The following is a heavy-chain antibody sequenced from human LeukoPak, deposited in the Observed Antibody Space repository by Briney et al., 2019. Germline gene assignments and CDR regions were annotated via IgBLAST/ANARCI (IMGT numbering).Heavy chain of an antibody. D-gene: IGHD3-10*01. V-gene: IGHV4-39*07. Sequence: SETLSLTCTVSGGSISSSSYYWGWIRQPPGKGLEWIGSIYYSGSTYYNPSLKSRVTISVDTSKNQFSLKLSSVTAADTAVYYCARDHEGDDYWGQGTLVTVSS. CDR1: GGSISSSSYY. CDR3: ARDHEGDDY. CDR2: IYYSGST. J-gene: IGHJ4*02.